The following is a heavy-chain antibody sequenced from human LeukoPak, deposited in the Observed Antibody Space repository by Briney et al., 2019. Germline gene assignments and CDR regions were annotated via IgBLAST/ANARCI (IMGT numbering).Heavy chain of an antibody. CDR3: AKDLRYCSSTSCYAGGYYFDY. J-gene: IGHJ4*02. Sequence: PGGSLRLSCAASGFTFSSYAMSWVRQAPGKGLEWVSAISGSGGSTYYADSVKGRFTISRDNSKNTLYLQMNSLRAEDTAVYYCAKDLRYCSSTSCYAGGYYFDYWGQGTLVTVSS. CDR2: ISGSGGST. CDR1: GFTFSSYA. D-gene: IGHD2-2*01. V-gene: IGHV3-23*01.